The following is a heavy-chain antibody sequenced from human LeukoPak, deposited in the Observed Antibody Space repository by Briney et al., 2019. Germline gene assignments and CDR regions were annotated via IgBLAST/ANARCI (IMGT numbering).Heavy chain of an antibody. CDR3: ARVLGSTSCYGNDY. J-gene: IGHJ4*02. V-gene: IGHV1-18*01. D-gene: IGHD2-2*01. CDR1: GYTFTSYG. CDR2: ISAYNGNT. Sequence: ASVKVSCKAFGYTFTSYGSSWVRQAPGQGLEWMGWISAYNGNTNYAQKLQGRVTMTTDTSTSTAYMELRSLRSDDTAVYYCARVLGSTSCYGNDYWGQGTLVTVSS.